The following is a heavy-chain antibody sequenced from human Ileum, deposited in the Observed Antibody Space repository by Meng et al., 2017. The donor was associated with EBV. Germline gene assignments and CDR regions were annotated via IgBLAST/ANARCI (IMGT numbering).Heavy chain of an antibody. CDR3: ASRELAPFDY. CDR1: GGSFSSRKYY. D-gene: IGHD1-26*01. J-gene: IGHJ4*02. V-gene: IGHV4-39*07. Sequence: QLQLQESGPGLVKPPETLSPPFSVSGGSFSSRKYYWGWIRQPPGKALEWIASIYYSGTTYYNPSLQSRVSISVDKSKNQVSLNMTSMTAADTAVYYCASRELAPFDYWGQGTLVTVSS. CDR2: IYYSGTT.